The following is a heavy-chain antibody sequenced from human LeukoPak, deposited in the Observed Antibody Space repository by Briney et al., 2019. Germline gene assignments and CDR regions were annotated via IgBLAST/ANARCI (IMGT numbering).Heavy chain of an antibody. D-gene: IGHD3-10*01. J-gene: IGHJ4*02. CDR1: GYTFTGYY. CDR2: ISGYNGNT. Sequence: ASVKVSCKASGYTFTGYYMHWVRQAPGQGLEWMGWISGYNGNTHYAQNLQGRVTMTTDTSASTAYMELRSLRSDDTAVYYCARSYYYGSGSRPLDFWGQGTLVTVSS. CDR3: ARSYYYGSGSRPLDF. V-gene: IGHV1-18*04.